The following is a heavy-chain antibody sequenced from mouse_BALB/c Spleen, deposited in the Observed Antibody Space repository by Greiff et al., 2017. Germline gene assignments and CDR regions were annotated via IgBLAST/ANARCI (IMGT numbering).Heavy chain of an antibody. D-gene: IGHD2-4*01. CDR1: GYTFSSYW. CDR2: ILPGSGST. V-gene: IGHV1-9*01. Sequence: QVQLKESGAELMKPGASVKISCKATGYTFSSYWIEWVKQRPGHGLEWIGEILPGSGSTNYNEKFKGKATFTADTSSNTAYMQLSSLTSEDSAVYYCARSGDYDVGYAMDYWGQGTSVTVSS. CDR3: ARSGDYDVGYAMDY. J-gene: IGHJ4*01.